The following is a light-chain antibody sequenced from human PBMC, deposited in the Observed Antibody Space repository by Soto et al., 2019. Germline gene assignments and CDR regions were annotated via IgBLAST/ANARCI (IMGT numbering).Light chain of an antibody. J-gene: IGLJ3*02. CDR2: EVT. CDR3: SSFTTSSTGV. Sequence: QSVLTQPHSGSGSPGQSVTISCTGSSIDVGSYKRVSWYQQPPGTAPKLIIYEVTNRPSGVPDRFSGSKSGNTASLTISGLQAEDEADYYCSSFTTSSTGVFGGGTKLTVL. V-gene: IGLV2-18*02. CDR1: SIDVGSYKR.